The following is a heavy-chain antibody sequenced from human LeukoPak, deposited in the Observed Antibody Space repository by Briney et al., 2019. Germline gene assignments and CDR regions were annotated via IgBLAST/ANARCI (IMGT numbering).Heavy chain of an antibody. D-gene: IGHD3-16*02. CDR2: ISAYNGNT. V-gene: IGHV1-18*01. Sequence: GASVKVSCKASGYTFTSYGISWVRQAPGQGLEWMGWISAYNGNTNYAQKLQGRVTMTTGTSTSTAYMELRSLRSGDTAVYYCAVTFGGVIAIDYWGQGTLVTVSS. J-gene: IGHJ4*02. CDR1: GYTFTSYG. CDR3: AVTFGGVIAIDY.